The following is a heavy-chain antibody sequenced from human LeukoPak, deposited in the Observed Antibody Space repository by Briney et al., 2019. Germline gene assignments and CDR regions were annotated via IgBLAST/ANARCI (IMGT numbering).Heavy chain of an antibody. CDR2: ICGSGGDP. CDR3: AKYLPFDSSGYYYLFDH. V-gene: IGHV3-23*01. D-gene: IGHD3-22*01. CDR1: GLPFKGFA. Sequence: GGSLSLSRAASGLPFKGFAMRGVPPAPGRGVAGVSAICGSGGDPQSAPSVKGRFTISRNNAKNTLYLKMNSLRPRDTAVYFFAKYLPFDSSGYYYLFDHGGRGTLVTVSS. J-gene: IGHJ2*01.